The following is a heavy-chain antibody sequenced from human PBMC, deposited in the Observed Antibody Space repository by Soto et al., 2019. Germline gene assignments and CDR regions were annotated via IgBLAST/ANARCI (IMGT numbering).Heavy chain of an antibody. V-gene: IGHV3-72*01. CDR1: GLIFSDYH. CDR2: IRRKANSYTT. CDR3: AMLGGSSGGSNDMDV. J-gene: IGHJ6*02. Sequence: EVQLVESGGGLVQPGGSLRLSCAASGLIFSDYHMDWVRQAPGKGLEWVGRIRRKANSYTTEYAASVKGRFTISRDNTKKSLYLQMNSLKTEDPGVYYCAMLGGSSGGSNDMDVWGQGTTVTVSS. D-gene: IGHD6-6*01.